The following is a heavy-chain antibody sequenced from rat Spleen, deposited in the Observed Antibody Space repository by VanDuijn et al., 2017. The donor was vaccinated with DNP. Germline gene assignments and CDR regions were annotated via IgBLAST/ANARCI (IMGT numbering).Heavy chain of an antibody. D-gene: IGHD5-1*01. CDR2: INGDSTKI. J-gene: IGHJ3*01. Sequence: EVKLVESGGGLVQPGRSLKLSCAASGFNFNAYWMAWVRQAPGKGLEWIGEINGDSTKINYTPSLKDRFTISRDNAQNSLFLQMIKLGSEDTAIYYCVTRGTGSDNWFADWGQGTPVTVSS. V-gene: IGHV4-2*01. CDR1: GFNFNAYW. CDR3: VTRGTGSDNWFAD.